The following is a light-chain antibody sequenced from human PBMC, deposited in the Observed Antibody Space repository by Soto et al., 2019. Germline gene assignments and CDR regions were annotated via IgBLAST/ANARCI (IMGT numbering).Light chain of an antibody. CDR1: ESISIW. Sequence: DIQMTQSPSTQSASVGDRVTITCRASESISIWVAWYQQKPGKAPKLLIYKASILESGVPSRFSGSGSGTDFTLIISSLQPDDFATYYCQQYKTYPWTFGQGTKVEVK. V-gene: IGKV1-5*03. CDR2: KAS. CDR3: QQYKTYPWT. J-gene: IGKJ1*01.